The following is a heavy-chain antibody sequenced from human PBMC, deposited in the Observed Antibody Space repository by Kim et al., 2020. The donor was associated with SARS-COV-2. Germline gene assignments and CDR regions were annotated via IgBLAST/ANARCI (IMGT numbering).Heavy chain of an antibody. CDR3: ALKGIVGATAAEYFQH. Sequence: GGSLRLSCAASGFTFSSYGMHWVRQAPGKGLEWVAVISYDGSNKYYADSVKGRFTISRDNSKNTLYLQMNSLRAEDTAVYYCALKGIVGATAAEYFQHWGQGTLVTVSS. CDR1: GFTFSSYG. D-gene: IGHD1-26*01. CDR2: ISYDGSNK. J-gene: IGHJ1*01. V-gene: IGHV3-30*03.